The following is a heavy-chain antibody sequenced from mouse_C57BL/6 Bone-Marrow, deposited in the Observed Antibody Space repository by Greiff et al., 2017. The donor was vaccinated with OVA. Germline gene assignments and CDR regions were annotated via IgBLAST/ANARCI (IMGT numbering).Heavy chain of an antibody. Sequence: VQLQQPGAELVMPGASVKLSCKASGYTFTSYWMPWVKQRPGQGLEWIGEIDPSDSYTNYNQKFKGKSTLTVDKSSSTAYMQLSSLTSEDSAVYYCARRNYGNYGYYAMDYWGQGTSVTVSS. V-gene: IGHV1-69*01. CDR2: IDPSDSYT. CDR1: GYTFTSYW. D-gene: IGHD2-1*01. CDR3: ARRNYGNYGYYAMDY. J-gene: IGHJ4*01.